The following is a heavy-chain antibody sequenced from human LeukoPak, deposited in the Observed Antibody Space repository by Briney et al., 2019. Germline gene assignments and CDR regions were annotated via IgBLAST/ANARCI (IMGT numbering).Heavy chain of an antibody. CDR3: ARLSGYSGHYYPDY. CDR2: IYYSGST. J-gene: IGHJ4*02. D-gene: IGHD1-26*01. V-gene: IGHV4-59*08. Sequence: SETLSLTCTVSGGSISSYYWSWIRQPPGKGLEWIGYIYYSGSTNYNPSLKSRVTISVDTSKSQFSLRLSSATAADTAAYYCARLSGYSGHYYPDYWGQGTLVTVSS. CDR1: GGSISSYY.